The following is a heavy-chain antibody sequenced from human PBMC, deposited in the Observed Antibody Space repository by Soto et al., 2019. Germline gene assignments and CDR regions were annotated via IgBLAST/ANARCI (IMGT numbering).Heavy chain of an antibody. J-gene: IGHJ5*02. CDR1: GYSFTSSW. V-gene: IGHV5-10-1*01. Sequence: GESLTTSCNGSGYSFTSSWITWVRQMPGKGLEWMGHIDPSDSYINQGPSFQGHVTISTDKSISTVYLQWSSLAVSETAMYYCARRSSSSGLNSDLCGQGTLVTVS. CDR3: ARRSSSSGLNSDL. D-gene: IGHD6-6*01. CDR2: IDPSDSYI.